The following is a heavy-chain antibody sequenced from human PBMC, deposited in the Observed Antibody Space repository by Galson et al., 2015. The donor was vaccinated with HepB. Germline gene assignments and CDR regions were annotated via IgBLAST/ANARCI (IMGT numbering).Heavy chain of an antibody. CDR1: GFTFSGSG. V-gene: IGHV3-23*01. D-gene: IGHD3-10*01. CDR2: ITEGGGST. CDR3: AKAPGDILYYMDV. Sequence: SLRLSCAASGFTFSGSGIHWVRQAPGKGLEWVSVITEGGGSTYYADSVKGRFIVSRDNSKNALYLQMNSLRVEDTAVYYCAKAPGDILYYMDVWGKGTTVTVSS. J-gene: IGHJ6*03.